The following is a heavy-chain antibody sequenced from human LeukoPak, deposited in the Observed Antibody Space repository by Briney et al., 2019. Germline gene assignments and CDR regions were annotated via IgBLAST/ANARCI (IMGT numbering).Heavy chain of an antibody. Sequence: GATVKVSCKASGYTLTSYGISWVRQAPGQGLEWMGWISAYNGNTNYAQMLQGRVTMTTDTSTSTAYMEVRSLRADDTDVYYCARDHEVRGGKIDYWGQGTLVTVSS. CDR3: ARDHEVRGGKIDY. CDR2: ISAYNGNT. V-gene: IGHV1-18*01. J-gene: IGHJ4*02. D-gene: IGHD3-10*01. CDR1: GYTLTSYG.